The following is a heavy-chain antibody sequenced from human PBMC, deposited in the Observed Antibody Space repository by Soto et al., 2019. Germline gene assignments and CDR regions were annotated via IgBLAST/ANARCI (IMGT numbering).Heavy chain of an antibody. V-gene: IGHV3-20*04. CDR3: ARDAPKRYCSSTSCPYYYYYGMDV. CDR2: INWNGGST. CDR1: GFTFDDYG. D-gene: IGHD2-2*01. Sequence: LRLSCAAPGFTFDDYGMSWVRQAPGKGLEWVSGINWNGGSTGYADSVKGRFTISRDNAKNSLYLQMNSLRAEDTALYYCARDAPKRYCSSTSCPYYYYYGMDVWGQGTTVTVSS. J-gene: IGHJ6*02.